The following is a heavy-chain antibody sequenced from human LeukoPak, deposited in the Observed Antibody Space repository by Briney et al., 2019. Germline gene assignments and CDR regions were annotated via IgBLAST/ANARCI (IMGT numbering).Heavy chain of an antibody. CDR2: MWYDGSKK. V-gene: IGHV3-33*06. Sequence: GGSLRLSCAASGFTFSSYGMHWVRQAPGKGLEWVAVMWYDGSKKFYADSVQGRFTVSRDNSKNTLYLQMNSLRAEDTALYYCAKDGVAYCGGDCYSGSFDYWGQGTLVTVSS. CDR3: AKDGVAYCGGDCYSGSFDY. J-gene: IGHJ4*02. CDR1: GFTFSSYG. D-gene: IGHD2-21*02.